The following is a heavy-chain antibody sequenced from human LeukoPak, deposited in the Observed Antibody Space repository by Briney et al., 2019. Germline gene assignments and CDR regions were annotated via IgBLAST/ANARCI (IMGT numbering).Heavy chain of an antibody. J-gene: IGHJ6*02. CDR2: ISAHNGNT. CDR3: ARDLRGRYNWNSVPMDV. V-gene: IGHV1-18*01. D-gene: IGHD1-7*01. CDR1: GYTFTSYG. Sequence: ASVKVSCKASGYTFTSYGISWVRQAPGQGLEWMGWISAHNGNTNYAQKLQGRVTMTTDTSTSTAYMELRSLRYDDTAVYYCARDLRGRYNWNSVPMDVWGQGTTVTVSS.